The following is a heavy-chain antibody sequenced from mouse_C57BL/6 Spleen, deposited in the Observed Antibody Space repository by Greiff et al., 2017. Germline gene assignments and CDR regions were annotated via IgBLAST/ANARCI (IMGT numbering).Heavy chain of an antibody. D-gene: IGHD2-4*01. J-gene: IGHJ3*01. CDR3: ARKEDDYDGEAWFAY. CDR2: IDPSDSYT. CDR1: GYTFTSYW. Sequence: QVQLQQSGAELVMPGASVKLSCKASGYTFTSYWMHWVKQRPGQGLEWIGEIDPSDSYTNYNQKFKGKSTLTVDKSSSTAYMQLSSLTSEDSAVYYCARKEDDYDGEAWFAYWGQGTLVTVSA. V-gene: IGHV1-69*01.